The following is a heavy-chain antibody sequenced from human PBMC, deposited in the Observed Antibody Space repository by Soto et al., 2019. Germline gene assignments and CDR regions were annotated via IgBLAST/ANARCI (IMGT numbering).Heavy chain of an antibody. CDR3: ATRQDIKLQ. CDR2: SHQNGNP. J-gene: IGHJ4*02. V-gene: IGHV4-4*02. D-gene: IGHD2-15*01. Sequence: QVQLQESGPWLVKPSETLSLTCAVSGVSISSHDYWTWVRQPPGKGLEWIGESHQNGNPNYNSSLGSRVTVSVDKSKNQFSLKLSSVTVVHTAVYYRATRQDIKLQWGQGTLVTVSS. CDR1: GVSISSHDY.